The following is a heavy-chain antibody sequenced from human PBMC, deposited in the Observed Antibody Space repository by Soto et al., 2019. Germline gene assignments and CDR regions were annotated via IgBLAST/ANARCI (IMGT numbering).Heavy chain of an antibody. V-gene: IGHV1-18*01. J-gene: IGHJ5*02. Sequence: ASVKGSCKASGYTFTSYCISWVRQALGQGLEWMGWISAYNGNTNYAQKLQGRVTMTTDTSTSTAYMELRSLRSDDTAVYYRARDPNWNYPPTMNWFDPWGQGTLVTVSS. CDR2: ISAYNGNT. D-gene: IGHD1-7*01. CDR1: GYTFTSYC. CDR3: ARDPNWNYPPTMNWFDP.